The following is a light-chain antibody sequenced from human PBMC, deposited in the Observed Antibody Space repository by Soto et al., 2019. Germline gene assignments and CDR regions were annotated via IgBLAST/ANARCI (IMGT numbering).Light chain of an antibody. Sequence: EIVMTQSPATLSVSPGERATLSCRASQSVSSNLAWYQQKPGQAPRLLIYGASTRATGIPARFSGSGSGTEFTLTISSLPSEDFAVYYCQQYNIWPRTFCQGTKLEIK. CDR1: QSVSSN. CDR2: GAS. V-gene: IGKV3-15*01. J-gene: IGKJ1*01. CDR3: QQYNIWPRT.